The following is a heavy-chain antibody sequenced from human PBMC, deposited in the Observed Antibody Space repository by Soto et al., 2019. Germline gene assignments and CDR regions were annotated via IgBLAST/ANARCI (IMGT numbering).Heavy chain of an antibody. CDR1: GFTFSTYA. D-gene: IGHD6-6*01. CDR3: AKDTRGSSSQFFDY. CDR2: FGSGDTT. J-gene: IGHJ4*02. V-gene: IGHV3-23*01. Sequence: EVQLLESGGGLVKPGGSLRLSCAASGFTFSTYAMAWVRQAPGRGLEWVSGFGSGDTTYYADSVKGRFTISRDNSTSTLYLQMNSLRAADTAIYYCAKDTRGSSSQFFDYWGQGTLVTVSS.